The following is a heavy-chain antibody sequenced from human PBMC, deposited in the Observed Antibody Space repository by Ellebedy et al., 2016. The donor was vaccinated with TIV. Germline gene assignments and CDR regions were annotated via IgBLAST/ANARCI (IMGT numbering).Heavy chain of an antibody. CDR1: GGSFSGYS. D-gene: IGHD2-2*01. J-gene: IGHJ6*02. CDR3: ARVVVPAAMLLYYYYAMDV. V-gene: IGHV4-34*01. CDR2: INHSGST. Sequence: MPSETLSLTCAVYGGSFSGYSWSWIRQPPGKGLEWLGEINHSGSTSYNPSLKSRVTISVDTSKNQFSLKLSSVTAADTAVYYCARVVVPAAMLLYYYYAMDVWGQGTTVTVS.